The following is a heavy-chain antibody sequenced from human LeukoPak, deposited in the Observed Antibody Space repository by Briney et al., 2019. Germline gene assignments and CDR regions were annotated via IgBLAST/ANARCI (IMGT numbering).Heavy chain of an antibody. CDR3: ARVGGSIDP. D-gene: IGHD3-3*01. CDR1: GGTFSSYA. CDR2: VNPKSGNT. J-gene: IGHJ5*02. Sequence: ASVKVSCKASGGTFSSYAISWVRQASGQGLEWMGWVNPKSGNTGYAQKFQGRVTITRNTAISTAYMELRSLRFEDTAVYYCARVGGSIDPWGQGTLVTVSS. V-gene: IGHV1-8*03.